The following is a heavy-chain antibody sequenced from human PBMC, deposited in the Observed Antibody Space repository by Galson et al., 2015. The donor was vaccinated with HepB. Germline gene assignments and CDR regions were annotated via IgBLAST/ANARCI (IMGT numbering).Heavy chain of an antibody. CDR2: IIPIFGTA. V-gene: IGHV1-69*01. J-gene: IGHJ4*02. CDR3: ARALKGSGYYRSLLDY. D-gene: IGHD3-3*01. Sequence: GCTFSSYAISWVRQAPGQGLEWMGGIIPIFGTANYAQKFQGRVTITADESTSTAYMELSSLRSEDTAVYYCARALKGSGYYRSLLDYWGQGTLVTVSS. CDR1: GCTFSSYA.